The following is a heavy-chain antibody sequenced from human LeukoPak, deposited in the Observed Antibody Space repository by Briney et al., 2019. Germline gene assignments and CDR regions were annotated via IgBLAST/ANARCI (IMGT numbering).Heavy chain of an antibody. D-gene: IGHD1-26*01. Sequence: PSETLSLTCTVSGASISSYYWNWIRQLPGKGLEWIGYIYYSGSTHYNPSLTSRVTISVDTSKNQFSLRLSSVTAADTAIYYCARGPFRGTGDGALDIWGQGTMVTVS. CDR2: IYYSGST. CDR3: ARGPFRGTGDGALDI. J-gene: IGHJ3*02. V-gene: IGHV4-59*01. CDR1: GASISSYY.